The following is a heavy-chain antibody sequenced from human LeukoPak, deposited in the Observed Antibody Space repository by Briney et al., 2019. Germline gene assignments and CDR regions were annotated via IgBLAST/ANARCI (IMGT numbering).Heavy chain of an antibody. CDR2: IKQDASEK. V-gene: IGHV3-7*01. D-gene: IGHD5-18*01. J-gene: IGHJ5*01. Sequence: GGALRLSCAASGFTFSSYWMSWVRQAPGKGLEWVANIKQDASEKYYVDSVKGRFTISRDNAKNSLYLQMNTLRADDTAVYYCARDLGYSQFDSWGQGTLVTVSS. CDR3: ARDLGYSQFDS. CDR1: GFTFSSYW.